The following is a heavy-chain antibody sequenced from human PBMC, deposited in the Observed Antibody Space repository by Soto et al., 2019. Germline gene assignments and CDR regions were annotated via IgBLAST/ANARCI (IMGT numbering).Heavy chain of an antibody. D-gene: IGHD3-10*01. CDR3: ARDFTYGSGSYLYYYGMDV. CDR1: GFTVSSNY. CDR2: IYSGGST. Sequence: GGSLRLSCAASGFTVSSNYMSWVRQAPGKGLEWVSVIYSGGSTYYADSVKGRFTISRDNSKNTLYLQMNSLRAEDTAVYYCARDFTYGSGSYLYYYGMDVWGQGTAVTVSS. V-gene: IGHV3-66*01. J-gene: IGHJ6*02.